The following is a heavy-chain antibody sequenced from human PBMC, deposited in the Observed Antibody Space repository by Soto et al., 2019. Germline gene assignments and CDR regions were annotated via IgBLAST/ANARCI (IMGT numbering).Heavy chain of an antibody. CDR2: ISGSGGST. CDR1: GFTFSSYA. D-gene: IGHD3-22*01. J-gene: IGHJ4*02. Sequence: GGSLRLSCAASGFTFSSYAMSWVRQAPGKGLEWVSAISGSGGSTYYADSVKGRFTISRDNSKNTLYLQMNSLRAEDTAVYYCAKMGPDTYYYDSSGYYFPDYWGQGTLVTVSS. CDR3: AKMGPDTYYYDSSGYYFPDY. V-gene: IGHV3-23*01.